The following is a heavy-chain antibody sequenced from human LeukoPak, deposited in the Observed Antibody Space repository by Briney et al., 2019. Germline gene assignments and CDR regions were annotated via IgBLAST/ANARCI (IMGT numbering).Heavy chain of an antibody. CDR2: ISSSSSYI. D-gene: IGHD2-2*01. CDR3: ARDPLGYCSSTSCFIYMDV. J-gene: IGHJ6*03. CDR1: GFTFSSYS. Sequence: PGGSLRLSCAASGFTFSSYSMNWVRQAPGKGLEWVSSISSSSSYIYYADSVKGRFIISRDNAKNSLYLQMNSLRAEDTAVYYCARDPLGYCSSTSCFIYMDVWGKGTTVTVSS. V-gene: IGHV3-21*01.